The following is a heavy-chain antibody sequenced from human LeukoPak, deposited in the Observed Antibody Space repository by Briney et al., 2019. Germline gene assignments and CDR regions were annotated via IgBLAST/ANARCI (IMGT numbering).Heavy chain of an antibody. J-gene: IGHJ4*02. D-gene: IGHD4-17*01. CDR3: ARCGAAVTMFFDY. Sequence: ASVKVSCKASGYTFSLYGITWVRQAPGQGLEWMGFISADTGNTNYAQKFQGRVTMTTDTSTSTAYMELRSLRADDTAVYYCARCGAAVTMFFDYWGQGTLVTVSS. CDR1: GYTFSLYG. CDR2: ISADTGNT. V-gene: IGHV1-18*01.